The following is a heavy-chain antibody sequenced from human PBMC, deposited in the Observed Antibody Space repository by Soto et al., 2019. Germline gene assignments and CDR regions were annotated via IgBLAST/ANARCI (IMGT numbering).Heavy chain of an antibody. CDR3: ARVPVYDILTGYPAGGSDY. J-gene: IGHJ4*02. D-gene: IGHD3-9*01. V-gene: IGHV4-31*03. CDR2: IYYSGRT. Sequence: QVQLQESGPGLVKPSQTLSFTCTVSGGSISSGGYNWSWIRQHPGKGLEWIGYIYYSGRTYYNPSLKSRVTISVDTSKNQFSLKLSSVTAADTAVYYCARVPVYDILTGYPAGGSDYWGQGTLVTVSS. CDR1: GGSISSGGYN.